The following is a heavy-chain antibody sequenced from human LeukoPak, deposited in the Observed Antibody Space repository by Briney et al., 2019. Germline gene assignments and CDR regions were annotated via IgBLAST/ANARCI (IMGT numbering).Heavy chain of an antibody. D-gene: IGHD2/OR15-2a*01. V-gene: IGHV1-46*01. CDR1: GYTFINYY. CDR3: ARDLSGWGNSIY. J-gene: IGHJ4*02. CDR2: INPNTDST. Sequence: ASVKVSCKASGYTFINYYLHWVRQAPGQGLVWMGQINPNTDSTNCARMFQGRVTTTADTSTSTVYMELNSLTSDDTAVYYCARDLSGWGNSIYWGQGTPVTVS.